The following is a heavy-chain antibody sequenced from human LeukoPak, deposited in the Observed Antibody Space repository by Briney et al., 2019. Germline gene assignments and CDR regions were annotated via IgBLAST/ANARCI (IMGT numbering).Heavy chain of an antibody. Sequence: GASVQVSCKASGYTFTSYGISWVRQAPGQGLEWMGWISAYNGNTNYAQKLQGRVTMTTDTSTSTAYMELRSLRSDDTAVYYCARPYKKPYGDYGEDYYYYMDVWGKGTTVTVSS. D-gene: IGHD4-17*01. V-gene: IGHV1-18*01. J-gene: IGHJ6*03. CDR3: ARPYKKPYGDYGEDYYYYMDV. CDR1: GYTFTSYG. CDR2: ISAYNGNT.